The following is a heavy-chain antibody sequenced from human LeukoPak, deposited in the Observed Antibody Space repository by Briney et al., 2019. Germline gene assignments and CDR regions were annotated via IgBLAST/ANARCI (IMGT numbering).Heavy chain of an antibody. D-gene: IGHD3-22*01. V-gene: IGHV1-8*02. CDR3: ARGDGYYDSSGPDY. J-gene: IGHJ4*02. Sequence: ASVKVSCKASGGTFSSYDINWVRQATGQGLEWMGWMNPNSGNTGYAQKFQGRVTMTRNTSISTAYMELSSLRSEDTAVYYCARGDGYYDSSGPDYWGQGTLVTVSS. CDR1: GGTFSSYD. CDR2: MNPNSGNT.